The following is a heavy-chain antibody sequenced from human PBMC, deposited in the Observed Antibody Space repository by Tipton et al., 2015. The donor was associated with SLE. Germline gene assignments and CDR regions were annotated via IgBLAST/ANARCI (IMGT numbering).Heavy chain of an antibody. CDR3: ARDGAGWVDY. V-gene: IGHV4-59*12. J-gene: IGHJ4*02. Sequence: TLSLTCAVYGGSFSGYYWNWIRQPPGKGLEWIGYIYYSGSTNYNPSLKSRVTISVDTSKNQFSLKLSSVTAADTAVYYCARDGAGWVDYWGQGTLVTVSS. CDR1: GGSFSGYY. D-gene: IGHD6-19*01. CDR2: IYYSGST.